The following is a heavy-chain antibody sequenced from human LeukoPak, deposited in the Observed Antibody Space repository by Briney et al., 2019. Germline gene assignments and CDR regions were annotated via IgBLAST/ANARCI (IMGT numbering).Heavy chain of an antibody. CDR1: GFTFSDYY. D-gene: IGHD2-15*01. CDR2: ISSSGGTI. J-gene: IGHJ6*03. Sequence: PGGSLRLSCAASGFTFSDYYMSWIRQAPGKGLEWVSYISSSGGTIYYADSVKGRFTISRDNSKNTLYLQMNSLRAEDTAVYYCAKVLVAFYYYYYMDVWGQGTLVTVSS. CDR3: AKVLVAFYYYYYMDV. V-gene: IGHV3-11*04.